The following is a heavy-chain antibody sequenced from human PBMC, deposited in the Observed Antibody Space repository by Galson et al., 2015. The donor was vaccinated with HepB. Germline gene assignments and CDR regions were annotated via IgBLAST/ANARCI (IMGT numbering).Heavy chain of an antibody. CDR3: AHRLRVYGSGWGDYFDY. CDR1: GFSLSTSGVG. V-gene: IGHV2-5*02. CDR2: IYWDDDK. J-gene: IGHJ4*02. Sequence: PALVKPTQTLTLTCTFSGFSLSTSGVGVGWIRQPPGKALEWLALIYWDDDKRYSPSLKSRLTITKDTSKNQVVLTMTNMDPVDTATYYCAHRLRVYGSGWGDYFDYWGQGTLVTVSS. D-gene: IGHD6-19*01.